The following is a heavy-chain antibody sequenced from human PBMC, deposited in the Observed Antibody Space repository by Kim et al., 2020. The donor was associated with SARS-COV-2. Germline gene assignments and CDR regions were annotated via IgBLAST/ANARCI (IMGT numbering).Heavy chain of an antibody. Sequence: SETLSLTCTVSGGSISSSSYYWGWIRQPPGKGLEWIGSIYYSGSTYYNPSLKSRVTISVDTSKNQFSLKLSSVTAADTAVYYCARQKRGSSSWFDYWGQGTLVTVSS. D-gene: IGHD6-13*01. CDR2: IYYSGST. V-gene: IGHV4-39*01. J-gene: IGHJ4*02. CDR1: GGSISSSSYY. CDR3: ARQKRGSSSWFDY.